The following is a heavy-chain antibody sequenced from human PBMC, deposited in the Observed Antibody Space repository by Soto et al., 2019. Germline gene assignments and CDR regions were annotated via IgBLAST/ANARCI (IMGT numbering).Heavy chain of an antibody. V-gene: IGHV4-39*01. CDR3: ARQPTEMVTISHDY. CDR2: VYYSGTT. D-gene: IGHD5-18*01. Sequence: SETLSLTCTVSGGSISSSSYYWGWIRQPPGKGLEWIVSVYYSGTTYYNPSLKSRVTISVDTSKNQFSLKLTSVTAADTAVYYCARQPTEMVTISHDYWGQGTLVTVSS. J-gene: IGHJ4*02. CDR1: GGSISSSSYY.